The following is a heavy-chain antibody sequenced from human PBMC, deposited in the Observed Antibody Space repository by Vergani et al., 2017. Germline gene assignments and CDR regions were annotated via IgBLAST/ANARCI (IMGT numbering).Heavy chain of an antibody. D-gene: IGHD2-2*01. CDR1: GFTFSSYA. CDR3: AREDHCSSTSCFPGLYYMDV. CDR2: ISSSSSYI. J-gene: IGHJ6*03. V-gene: IGHV3-21*01. Sequence: EVQLLESGGGLVQPGGSLRLSCAASGFTFSSYAMSWVRQAPGKGLEWVSSISSSSSYIYYADSVKGRFTISRDNAKNSLYLQMNSLRAEDTAVYYCAREDHCSSTSCFPGLYYMDVWGKGTTVTVSS.